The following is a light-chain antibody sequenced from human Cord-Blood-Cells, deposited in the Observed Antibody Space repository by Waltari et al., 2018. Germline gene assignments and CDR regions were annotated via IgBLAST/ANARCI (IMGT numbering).Light chain of an antibody. CDR1: SSDVVSYNL. Sequence: QSALTQPASVSGSPGQSITISCTGTSSDVVSYNLVSWYQQHPGKAPKLMIYEGSKRPSGVSNRFSGSKSGNTASLTISGLQAEDEADYYCCSYAGSSTFVVFGGGTKLTVI. CDR3: CSYAGSSTFVV. J-gene: IGLJ2*01. V-gene: IGLV2-23*03. CDR2: EGS.